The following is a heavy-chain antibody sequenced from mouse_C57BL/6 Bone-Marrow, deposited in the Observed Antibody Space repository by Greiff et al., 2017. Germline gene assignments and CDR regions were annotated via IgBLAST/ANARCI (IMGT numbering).Heavy chain of an antibody. CDR1: GYTFTSYG. Sequence: QVQLKESGAELARPGASVKLSCKASGYTFTSYGISWVKQRTGQGLEWIGEIYPRSGNTYYNEKFKGKATLTADQSSSTAYMELRSLTSADSAVYFCARWGYDSSYVWYFDVWGTGTTVTVSS. CDR3: ARWGYDSSYVWYFDV. V-gene: IGHV1-81*01. CDR2: IYPRSGNT. D-gene: IGHD1-1*01. J-gene: IGHJ1*03.